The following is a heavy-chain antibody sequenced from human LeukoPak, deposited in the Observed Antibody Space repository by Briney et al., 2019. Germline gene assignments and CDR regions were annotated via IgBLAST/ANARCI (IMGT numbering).Heavy chain of an antibody. V-gene: IGHV1-8*01. Sequence: GASVKVSCKATGYTFTSYDINWVRQATGQGLEWMGWMNPNSGNTGYAQKFQGRVTMTRNTSISTAYMELSSLRSEDTAVYYCARDGAHTITSDYWGQGTLVTVSS. CDR1: GYTFTSYD. D-gene: IGHD5-24*01. CDR3: ARDGAHTITSDY. CDR2: MNPNSGNT. J-gene: IGHJ4*02.